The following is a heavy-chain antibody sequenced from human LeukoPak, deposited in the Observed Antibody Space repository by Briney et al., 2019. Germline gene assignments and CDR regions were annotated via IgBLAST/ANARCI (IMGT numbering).Heavy chain of an antibody. D-gene: IGHD1-26*01. CDR3: TRDPILGAPDYFDY. Sequence: PGRSLRLSCAASGFSFSDYNMHWVRQAPGKGLEWMAVISYNGINEYYADSVKGRFTISRDNSKNTMYLQMNNLREEDTAVYYCTRDPILGAPDYFDYWGQGTLVTVSS. CDR2: ISYNGINE. V-gene: IGHV3-30*03. J-gene: IGHJ4*02. CDR1: GFSFSDYN.